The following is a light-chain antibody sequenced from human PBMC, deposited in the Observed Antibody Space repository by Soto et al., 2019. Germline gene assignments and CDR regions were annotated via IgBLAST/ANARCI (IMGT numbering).Light chain of an antibody. V-gene: IGKV1-33*01. CDR3: QQYANYPYT. CDR1: QDISRY. Sequence: DIQMTPSPSSLSASVGDRVTITCQASQDISRYLSWIQHKPGKAPNLLIFDASNLETGVPSRFSGSGSGTDFTFTISSLQPEDIATYYCQQYANYPYTFGQGTKLEIK. CDR2: DAS. J-gene: IGKJ2*01.